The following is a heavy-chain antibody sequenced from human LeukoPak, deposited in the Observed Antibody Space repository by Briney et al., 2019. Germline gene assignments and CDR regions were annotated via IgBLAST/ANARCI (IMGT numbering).Heavy chain of an antibody. Sequence: GASVKVSCKASGYTFTSYGISWVRQAPGQGLEWMGWISAYNGNTNYAQKLQGRVTMTTDTSTSTAYMELSSLRSEDTAVYYCAREFQPRIVATIRGGFDYWGQGTLVTVSS. CDR1: GYTFTSYG. CDR3: AREFQPRIVATIRGGFDY. V-gene: IGHV1-18*01. CDR2: ISAYNGNT. D-gene: IGHD5-12*01. J-gene: IGHJ4*02.